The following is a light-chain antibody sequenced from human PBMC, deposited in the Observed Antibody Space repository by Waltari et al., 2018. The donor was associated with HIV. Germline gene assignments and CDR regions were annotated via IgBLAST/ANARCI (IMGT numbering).Light chain of an antibody. CDR2: DAS. CDR3: QQRHSFPPT. CDR1: QYIGHF. V-gene: IGKV3-11*01. Sequence: EIVLTQSPATLSLSPGVRATLSCRASQYIGHFLVWYQQKPGQAPRLVVYDASKRASGVPTRFTGSWSGTDFTLTIDNLEPEDFALYFCQQRHSFPPTFGGGSKVE. J-gene: IGKJ4*01.